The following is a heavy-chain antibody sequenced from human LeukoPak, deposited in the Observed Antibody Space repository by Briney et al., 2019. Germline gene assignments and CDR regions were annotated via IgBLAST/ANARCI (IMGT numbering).Heavy chain of an antibody. CDR1: GDSISSGGNY. V-gene: IGHV4-31*11. D-gene: IGHD4-23*01. J-gene: IGHJ4*02. CDR2: IYNSGSA. Sequence: PSQTLSLTCAVSGDSISSGGNYWTWIRHYPGKGLEWIGYIYNSGSAYYNPSLQSRVTISGDTSKNQFSLKLSSVTAADTAVFYCAKVVGTVVTNWGQETLVTVSS. CDR3: AKVVGTVVTN.